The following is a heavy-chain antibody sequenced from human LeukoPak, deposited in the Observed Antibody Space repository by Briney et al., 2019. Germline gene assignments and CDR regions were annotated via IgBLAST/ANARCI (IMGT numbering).Heavy chain of an antibody. J-gene: IGHJ4*02. CDR3: ARHYSSGWYFDY. D-gene: IGHD6-19*01. CDR1: VSRSTIST. CDR2: INTGDSDT. V-gene: IGHV5-51*01. Sequence: GEPLPTSSLASVSRSTISTSAWSGHIPGKGLEWMGIINTGDSDTRNSPSFQGQVTISADKSISTAYLQWSSLKASDTAMYYCARHYSSGWYFDYWGQGTLVTVSS.